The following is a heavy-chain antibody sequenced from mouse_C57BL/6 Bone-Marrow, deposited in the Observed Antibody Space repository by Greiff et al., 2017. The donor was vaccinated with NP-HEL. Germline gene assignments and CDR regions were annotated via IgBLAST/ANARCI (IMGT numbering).Heavy chain of an antibody. J-gene: IGHJ3*01. CDR1: GYTFTSYW. V-gene: IGHV1-52*01. CDR3: ARAEAQATLFAY. Sequence: QVQLKQPGAELVRPGSSVKLSCEASGYTFTSYWMHWVKQRPIQGLEWIGNIDPSDSETHYNQKFKDKATLTVDKSSSTAYMQLSSLTSEDSAVYYCARAEAQATLFAYWGQGTLVTVSA. D-gene: IGHD3-2*02. CDR2: IDPSDSET.